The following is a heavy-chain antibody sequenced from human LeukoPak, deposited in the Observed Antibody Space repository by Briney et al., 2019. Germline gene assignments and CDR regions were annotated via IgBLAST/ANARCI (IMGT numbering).Heavy chain of an antibody. CDR2: ISYDGSNK. Sequence: GGSLRLSCAASGFTFSSYAMHWVRQAPGKGLEWVAVISYDGSNKYYADSVKGRFTISRDTSKNTLYLQMNSLRAEDTAVYYCARGAARVTYYYDSSGYYNLDYWGQGTLVTVSS. D-gene: IGHD3-22*01. V-gene: IGHV3-30-3*01. CDR3: ARGAARVTYYYDSSGYYNLDY. CDR1: GFTFSSYA. J-gene: IGHJ4*02.